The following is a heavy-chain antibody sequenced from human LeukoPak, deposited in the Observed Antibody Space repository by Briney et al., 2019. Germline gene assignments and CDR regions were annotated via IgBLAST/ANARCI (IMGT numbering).Heavy chain of an antibody. CDR1: GFTFSSYT. Sequence: GGSLRLSCAASGFTFSSYTMNWIRQAPGKGLEWVSSITSSGTYIYYAESVKGRFTISRDNAKNSLFLQMNSLRVEDTAVYYCARDRDYGDYEAWFDPWGQGTLVTVSS. J-gene: IGHJ5*02. CDR2: ITSSGTYI. V-gene: IGHV3-21*01. D-gene: IGHD4-17*01. CDR3: ARDRDYGDYEAWFDP.